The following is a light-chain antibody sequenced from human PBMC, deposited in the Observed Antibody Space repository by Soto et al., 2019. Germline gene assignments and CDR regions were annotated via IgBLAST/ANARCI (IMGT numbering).Light chain of an antibody. CDR3: QVWDTPSHHWV. Sequence: SYELTQPPSLSVAPGQTATITCGGDNIATKSVHWYQQRPGQAPVLVVYDDSDRPSGIPDRFSGSNSENTATLTISRVEAGDEADFYCQVWDTPSHHWVFGGGTKSPS. CDR2: DDS. CDR1: NIATKS. V-gene: IGLV3-21*02. J-gene: IGLJ3*02.